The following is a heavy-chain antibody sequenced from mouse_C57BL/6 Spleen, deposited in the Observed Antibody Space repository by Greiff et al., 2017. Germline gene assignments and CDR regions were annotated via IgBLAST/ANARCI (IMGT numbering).Heavy chain of an antibody. D-gene: IGHD3-2*01. Sequence: GGDLVKPGGSLKLSCAASGFTFSSYGMSWVRQTPDKRLEWVATISSGGSYTYYPDSVKGRFTISRDNAKNTLYLQMSSLKSEDTAMYYCARQDSNWYFDVWGTGTTVTVSS. CDR1: GFTFSSYG. V-gene: IGHV5-6*01. CDR2: ISSGGSYT. CDR3: ARQDSNWYFDV. J-gene: IGHJ1*03.